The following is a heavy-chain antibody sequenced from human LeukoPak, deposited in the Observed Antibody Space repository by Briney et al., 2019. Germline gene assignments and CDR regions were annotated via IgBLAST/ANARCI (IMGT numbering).Heavy chain of an antibody. CDR1: GGSISSYY. J-gene: IGHJ4*02. Sequence: SETLSLTCTVSGGSISSYYWSWIRQPPGKGLEWIGEINHSGSTNYNPSLKSRVTISVDTSKNQFSLKLSSVTAADTAVYYCARGEKQLGPTTLFDYWAREPWSPSPQ. CDR3: ARGEKQLGPTTLFDY. CDR2: INHSGST. D-gene: IGHD5-18*01. V-gene: IGHV4-59*01.